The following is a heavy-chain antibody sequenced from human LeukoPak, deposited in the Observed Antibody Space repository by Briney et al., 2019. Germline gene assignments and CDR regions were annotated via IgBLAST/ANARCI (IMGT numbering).Heavy chain of an antibody. Sequence: PGGSLRLSCAASGVIFDSYTMNWVRQVPGKGLELVSSITSRSTNICYAHSVEGQFTISRANAQHSLYLQMDSLGAEDTAVYYCAKVQGNTMITSLDSWGQGTLVTVSS. D-gene: IGHD3-22*01. J-gene: IGHJ4*02. CDR1: GVIFDSYT. CDR3: AKVQGNTMITSLDS. CDR2: ITSRSTNI. V-gene: IGHV3-21*01.